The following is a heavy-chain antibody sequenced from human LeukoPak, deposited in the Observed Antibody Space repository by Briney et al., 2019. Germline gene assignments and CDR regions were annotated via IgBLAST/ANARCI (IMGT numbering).Heavy chain of an antibody. CDR2: INHSGST. J-gene: IGHJ4*02. V-gene: IGHV4-34*01. D-gene: IGHD5-18*01. CDR3: ARRRRGYSYGTREGHFDY. CDR1: GGSFSGYY. Sequence: SETLSLTCAVYGGSFSGYYWSWIRQPPGKGLEWIGEINHSGSTNYNPSLKSRVTISVDTSKNQFSLKLSSVTAADTAVYYCARRRRGYSYGTREGHFDYWGQGTLVTVSS.